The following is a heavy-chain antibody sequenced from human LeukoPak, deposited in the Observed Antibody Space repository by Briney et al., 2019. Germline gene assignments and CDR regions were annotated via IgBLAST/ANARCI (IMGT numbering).Heavy chain of an antibody. V-gene: IGHV4-38-2*02. D-gene: IGHD6-13*01. Sequence: PSETLSLTCTVSGYSISSGYYWSWIRQPPGKGLEWIGEINHSGSTNYNPSLKSRVTISVDTSKNQFSLKLSSVTAADTAVYYCARGSSSWSARRINFDYWGQGTLVTVSS. CDR2: INHSGST. CDR1: GYSISSGYY. CDR3: ARGSSSWSARRINFDY. J-gene: IGHJ4*02.